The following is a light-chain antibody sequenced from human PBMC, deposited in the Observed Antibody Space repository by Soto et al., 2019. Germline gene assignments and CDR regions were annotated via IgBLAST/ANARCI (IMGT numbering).Light chain of an antibody. V-gene: IGLV2-23*01. CDR3: CSYAGDYMFV. CDR1: NSDLGSYNL. J-gene: IGLJ1*01. Sequence: SAPANPGSVSWSPGQSIAIACTGTNSDLGSYNLVSWFQHNPGKVPKVMIYEGTKRPSGVSDRLSGSKSDNTASLTISGLQAEDEGDYYCCSYAGDYMFVFGTGTKVTVL. CDR2: EGT.